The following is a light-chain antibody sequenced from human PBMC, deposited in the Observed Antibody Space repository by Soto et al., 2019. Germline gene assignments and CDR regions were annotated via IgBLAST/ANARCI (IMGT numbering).Light chain of an antibody. CDR1: SSDVGGYNY. J-gene: IGLJ1*01. Sequence: QSVLTQPRSVSGSPGQSVTISCTGTSSDVGGYNYVSWYQQHPGKAPKLMIYEVSNRPSGVSNRFSGSKSGSTASLTISGLQAEDEADYHCTSYTRDTALVFGTGTKVTVL. CDR3: TSYTRDTALV. CDR2: EVS. V-gene: IGLV2-14*01.